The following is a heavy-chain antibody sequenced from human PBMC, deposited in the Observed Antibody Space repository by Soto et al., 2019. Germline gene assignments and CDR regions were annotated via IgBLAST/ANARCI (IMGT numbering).Heavy chain of an antibody. J-gene: IGHJ5*02. Sequence: GGSLRLSCTASGFSFSSYAMSWVRQAPGGGLEWVSFVGGGGGTTFSADSVKGRFTISRDNSKNTVYLQMSSLRAEDTAVYYCAKEKLGHTGNWFDPWGQGTLVTVSS. CDR3: AKEKLGHTGNWFDP. V-gene: IGHV3-23*01. CDR2: VGGGGGTT. D-gene: IGHD3-10*01. CDR1: GFSFSSYA.